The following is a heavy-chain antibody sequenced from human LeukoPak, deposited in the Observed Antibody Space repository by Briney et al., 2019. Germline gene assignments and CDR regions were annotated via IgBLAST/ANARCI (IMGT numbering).Heavy chain of an antibody. CDR3: AKAGALSTVTPFDY. J-gene: IGHJ4*02. CDR1: GFTFSSYA. CDR2: ISGSGDST. V-gene: IGHV3-23*01. D-gene: IGHD4-17*01. Sequence: PGGSLRLSCAASGFTFSSYAMSWVRQAPGKGLEWVSAISGSGDSTYYADSVKGRFTISRDNSKNTLYLQMNSLRAEDTAVYYCAKAGALSTVTPFDYWGQGTLVTVSS.